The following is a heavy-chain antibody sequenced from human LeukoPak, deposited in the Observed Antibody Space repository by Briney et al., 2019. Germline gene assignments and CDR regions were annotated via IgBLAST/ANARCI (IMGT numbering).Heavy chain of an antibody. CDR1: GGSISSGGYY. D-gene: IGHD3-3*01. CDR2: IYYSGST. Sequence: SETLSLTCTVSGGSISSGGYYWSWIRQHPGKGLEWIGYIYYSGSTYYNPSLKSRVTISVDTSKNQFSLKLSSVTAADTAVYYCARHSYYDFWSGSLYYYYGMDVWGQGTTVTVSS. V-gene: IGHV4-39*01. J-gene: IGHJ6*02. CDR3: ARHSYYDFWSGSLYYYYGMDV.